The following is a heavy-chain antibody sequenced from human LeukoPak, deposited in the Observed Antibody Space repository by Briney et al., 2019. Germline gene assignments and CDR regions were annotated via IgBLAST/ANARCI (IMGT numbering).Heavy chain of an antibody. D-gene: IGHD2-15*01. Sequence: SETLSLTCTVSGGSIRSSSHYWGWIRQPPGKGLEWIGYIYHSGSTYYNPSLKSQVTISVDRSKNQFSLKLSSVTAADTAVYYCARGGWFSWFDPWGQGTLVTVSS. J-gene: IGHJ5*02. CDR2: IYHSGST. V-gene: IGHV4-39*07. CDR3: ARGGWFSWFDP. CDR1: GGSIRSSSHY.